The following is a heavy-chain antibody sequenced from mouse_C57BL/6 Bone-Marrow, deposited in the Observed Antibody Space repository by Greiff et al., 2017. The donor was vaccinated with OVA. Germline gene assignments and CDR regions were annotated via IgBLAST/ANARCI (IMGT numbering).Heavy chain of an antibody. J-gene: IGHJ4*01. CDR1: GFTFSDFY. Sequence: EVQLVESGGGLVQSGRSLRLSCATSGFTFSDFYMEWVRQAPGKGLEWLAASRNKANDYTTEYSASVKGRFIVSRDTSQSILYLQMNALRAEDTAIYYCARDATVVASPYAMDYWGQGTSVTVSS. V-gene: IGHV7-1*01. D-gene: IGHD1-1*01. CDR2: SRNKANDYTT. CDR3: ARDATVVASPYAMDY.